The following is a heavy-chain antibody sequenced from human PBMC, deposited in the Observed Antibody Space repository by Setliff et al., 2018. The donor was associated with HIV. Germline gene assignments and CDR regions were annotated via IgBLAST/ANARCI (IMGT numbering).Heavy chain of an antibody. CDR1: GDSIRGSGDY. V-gene: IGHV4-61*09. CDR3: ARLSTGDLRLFEY. J-gene: IGHJ4*01. D-gene: IGHD4-17*01. CDR2: IYVTGST. Sequence: SETLSLTCSVSGDSIRGSGDYWIWVRQPAGKRPEWIGHIYVTGSTAYKPCLRGRATISLDTSKNQFSLKLTSVTAADTAVYFCARLSTGDLRLFEYWGHGALVTISS.